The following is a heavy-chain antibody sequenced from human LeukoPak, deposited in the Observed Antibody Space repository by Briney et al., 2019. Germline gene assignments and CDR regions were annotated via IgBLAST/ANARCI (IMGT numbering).Heavy chain of an antibody. CDR3: AKDLTLQMLYGRSYMDV. CDR2: IGGSSRSI. CDR1: GFTFSTYS. V-gene: IGHV3-21*01. D-gene: IGHD2-2*02. J-gene: IGHJ6*03. Sequence: GGSLRLSCAASGFTFSTYSMNWVRQAPGKGLEWVSSIGGSSRSIYYADSLKGRFTISRDNAKNSLYLQMNSLRPEDTAVYYCAKDLTLQMLYGRSYMDVWGKGTTVTVSS.